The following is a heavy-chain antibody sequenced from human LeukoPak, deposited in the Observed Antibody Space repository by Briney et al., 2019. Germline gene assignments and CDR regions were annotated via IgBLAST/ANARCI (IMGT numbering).Heavy chain of an antibody. CDR1: GGSVSSYY. V-gene: IGHV4-59*02. J-gene: IGHJ5*02. CDR2: KYNSGST. Sequence: PSETLSLTCTVSGGSVSSYYWSWIRQPPGKGLEWIGYKYNSGSTNYNPSLKSRVTISVDTSKNQFSLKLSSVTAADTAVYYCARALINYYDSSGYYYGAWFDPWGQGTLVTVSS. D-gene: IGHD3-22*01. CDR3: ARALINYYDSSGYYYGAWFDP.